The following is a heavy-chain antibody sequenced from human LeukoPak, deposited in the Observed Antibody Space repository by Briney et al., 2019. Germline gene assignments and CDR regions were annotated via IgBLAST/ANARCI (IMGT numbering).Heavy chain of an antibody. D-gene: IGHD2-15*01. Sequence: GRTVRLSCAASGFTFSDQCMNWVPQAPGKGPEWVANIKKDGSESLYAGSEKGRFIISRDNARKSLYLQMNSLRVDDTAVYYCRIGHYTDIWGQGTLVTVSS. J-gene: IGHJ4*02. V-gene: IGHV3-7*01. CDR2: IKKDGSES. CDR3: RIGHYTDI. CDR1: GFTFSDQC.